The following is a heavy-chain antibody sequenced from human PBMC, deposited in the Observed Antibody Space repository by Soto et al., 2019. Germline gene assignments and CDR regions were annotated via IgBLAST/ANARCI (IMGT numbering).Heavy chain of an antibody. Sequence: QVQLVQSGAEVKKPGSSVKVSCKASGGTLSNYAFTWVRQAPGQGLEWMGGIIPIFNTANYAQKFQGRVTITADESTSTAYMEVNSLRSEDTAIYYCARVRPTDYVGNYKNGMDVWGQGTTVTVAS. V-gene: IGHV1-69*01. J-gene: IGHJ6*02. CDR3: ARVRPTDYVGNYKNGMDV. CDR2: IIPIFNTA. D-gene: IGHD4-17*01. CDR1: GGTLSNYA.